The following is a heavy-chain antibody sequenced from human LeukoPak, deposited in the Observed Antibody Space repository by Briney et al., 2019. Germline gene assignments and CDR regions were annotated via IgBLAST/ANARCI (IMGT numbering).Heavy chain of an antibody. V-gene: IGHV4-34*01. CDR3: ARSSHIIYGSGSYYNY. CDR2: INHSGST. J-gene: IGHJ4*02. Sequence: PSETLSLTCAVYGGSFSGYYWSWIRQPPGKGLEWIGEINHSGSTNYNPSLKSRVTISVDTSKNQFSLKLSSVTAADTAVYYCARSSHIIYGSGSYYNYWGQGTLVTVSS. D-gene: IGHD3-10*01. CDR1: GGSFSGYY.